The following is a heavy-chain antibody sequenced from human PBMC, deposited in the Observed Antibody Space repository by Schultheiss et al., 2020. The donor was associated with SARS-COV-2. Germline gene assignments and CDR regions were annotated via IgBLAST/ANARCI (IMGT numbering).Heavy chain of an antibody. CDR1: GFTFSSYS. V-gene: IGHV3-21*01. J-gene: IGHJ4*02. Sequence: GESLKISCAASGFTFSSYSMNWVRQAPGKGLEWVSSISSSSSYIYYADSVKGRFTISRDNAKNSLYLQMNSLRAEDTAVYYCAREGGYDFKEFDYWGQGTLVTVSS. D-gene: IGHD5-12*01. CDR2: ISSSSSYI. CDR3: AREGGYDFKEFDY.